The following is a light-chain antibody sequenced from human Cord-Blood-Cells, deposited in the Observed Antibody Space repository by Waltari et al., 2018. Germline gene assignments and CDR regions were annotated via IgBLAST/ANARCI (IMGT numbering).Light chain of an antibody. CDR3: QAWDSSTEV. V-gene: IGLV3-1*01. J-gene: IGLJ3*02. CDR1: KLGDKY. Sequence: SYELTQPPSVSVSPGQPASITCSGDKLGDKYACWYQQKPGQSPVLFIHQDSKRPSGIPGRFSGSNSGNTATLTISGTQAMDEADYYCQAWDSSTEVFGGGTKLTVL. CDR2: QDS.